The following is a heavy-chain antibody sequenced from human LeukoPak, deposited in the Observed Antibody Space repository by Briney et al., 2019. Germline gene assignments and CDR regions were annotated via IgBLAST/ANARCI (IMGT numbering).Heavy chain of an antibody. J-gene: IGHJ4*02. CDR3: ERSNYGSGSYYNI. Sequence: SETLSLTCTVSGGSISSGGHCWSWIRQHPGKGLEWIGYIYYSGTTYYNPSLQSRVTISVDTSKNQFSLKMSSVTAADTAVYYCERSNYGSGSYYNIWGQGTLVTVSS. D-gene: IGHD3-10*01. CDR1: GGSISSGGHC. V-gene: IGHV4-31*03. CDR2: IYYSGTT.